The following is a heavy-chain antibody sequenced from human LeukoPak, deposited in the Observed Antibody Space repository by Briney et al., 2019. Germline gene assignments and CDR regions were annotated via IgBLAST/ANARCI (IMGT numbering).Heavy chain of an antibody. V-gene: IGHV4-61*02. D-gene: IGHD6-19*01. CDR3: ARDIGWIDY. Sequence: SETLSLTCTVSGGSISSGSYYWSWIRQPAGKGLEWIGRIYTSGSTNYNPSLKSRVTISVDTSKNQFSLKLSSVTAADTAVYYCARDIGWIDYWGQGTLVTVSS. J-gene: IGHJ4*02. CDR2: IYTSGST. CDR1: GGSISSGSYY.